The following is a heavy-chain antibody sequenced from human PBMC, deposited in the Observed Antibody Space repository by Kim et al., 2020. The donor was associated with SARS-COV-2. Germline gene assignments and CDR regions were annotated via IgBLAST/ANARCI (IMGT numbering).Heavy chain of an antibody. CDR2: IYWDDDK. J-gene: IGHJ4*02. V-gene: IGHV2-5*02. CDR1: GFSLSTSGVG. Sequence: SGPTLVNPTQTLTLTCTFSGFSLSTSGVGVGWIRQPPGKALEWLALIYWDDDKRYSPSLKSRLTITKDTSKNQVVLTMTNMDPVDTATYYCAHFMITFGGVIAHLWYWGQGTLVTVSS. CDR3: AHFMITFGGVIAHLWY. D-gene: IGHD3-16*02.